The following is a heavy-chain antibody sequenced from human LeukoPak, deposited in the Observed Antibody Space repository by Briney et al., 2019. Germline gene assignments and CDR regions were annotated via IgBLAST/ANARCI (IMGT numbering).Heavy chain of an antibody. CDR3: AKVPSAYCSGGSCYSIDY. V-gene: IGHV3-30*18. CDR2: ISYDGSNK. CDR1: GFTFSSYG. J-gene: IGHJ4*02. D-gene: IGHD2-15*01. Sequence: GGSLRLSCAASGFTFSSYGMHWVRQAPGKGLEWVAVISYDGSNKYYADSVKGRFTISRDNSKNTLYLQMNSLRAEDTAVYYCAKVPSAYCSGGSCYSIDYWGQGTLVTVSS.